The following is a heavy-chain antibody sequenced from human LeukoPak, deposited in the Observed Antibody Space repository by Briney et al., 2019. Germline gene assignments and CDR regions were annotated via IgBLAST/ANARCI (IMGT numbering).Heavy chain of an antibody. J-gene: IGHJ4*02. CDR1: GFTFSNAW. Sequence: PGGSLRLSCAVSGFTFSNAWMSWVRKAPGKGLEWVGRIKSKADDGTIDHAAPVKGRFTISRDDSKNTLYLQMNSLKAEDTALYYCTTGERRFDSSGYYPYYFDYWGQGTLVTVSS. CDR3: TTGERRFDSSGYYPYYFDY. D-gene: IGHD3-22*01. CDR2: IKSKADDGTI. V-gene: IGHV3-15*01.